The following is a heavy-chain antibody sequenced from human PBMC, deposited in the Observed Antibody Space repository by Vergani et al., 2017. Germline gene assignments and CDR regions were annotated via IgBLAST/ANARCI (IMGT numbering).Heavy chain of an antibody. CDR3: ARAPYDYVWGSYRPSSSFDY. J-gene: IGHJ4*02. CDR2: INPNSGGT. D-gene: IGHD3-16*02. V-gene: IGHV1-2*02. CDR1: GYTFTGYY. Sequence: QVQLVQSGAEVKKPGASVKVSCKASGYTFTGYYMHWVRQAPGQGLEWMGWINPNSGGTNYAQKFQGRVTMTRDTSISTAYMELSRLRSDDTAAYYCARAPYDYVWGSYRPSSSFDYWGQGTLVTVSS.